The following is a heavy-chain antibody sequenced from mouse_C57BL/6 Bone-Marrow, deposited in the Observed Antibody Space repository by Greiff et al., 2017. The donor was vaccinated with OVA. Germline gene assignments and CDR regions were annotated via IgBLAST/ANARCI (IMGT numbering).Heavy chain of an antibody. V-gene: IGHV1-59*01. CDR2: IDPSDSYT. J-gene: IGHJ2*01. CDR1: GYTFTSYW. D-gene: IGHD1-1*01. Sequence: QVQLQQSGAELVRPGTSVKLSCKASGYTFTSYWMHWVKQRPGQGLEWIGAIDPSDSYTNYTQKFKGKATLTVDTSSSTAYMQLSSLTSEDSAVYYCARDYCDSSLFDYWGQGTTLTVSS. CDR3: ARDYCDSSLFDY.